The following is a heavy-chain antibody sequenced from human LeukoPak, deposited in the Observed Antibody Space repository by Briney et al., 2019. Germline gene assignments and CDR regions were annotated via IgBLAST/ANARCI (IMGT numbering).Heavy chain of an antibody. Sequence: GASVKVSCKVSGYTLTELSMHWVRRAPGKGLEWMGGFDPEDGETIYAQKFQGRVTMTEDTSTDTAYMELSSLRSEDTAVYYCATVAAASYYYYYGMDVWGQGTTVTVSS. CDR2: FDPEDGET. CDR1: GYTLTELS. V-gene: IGHV1-24*01. J-gene: IGHJ6*02. D-gene: IGHD6-13*01. CDR3: ATVAAASYYYYYGMDV.